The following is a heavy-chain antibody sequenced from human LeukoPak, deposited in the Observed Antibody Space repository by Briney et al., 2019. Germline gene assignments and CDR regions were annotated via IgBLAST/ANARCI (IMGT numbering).Heavy chain of an antibody. V-gene: IGHV3-7*01. CDR1: GFTFSSYW. Sequence: GGSLRLSCAASGFTFSSYWMSWVRQAPGKGLEWVANIKQDGSEKYYVDSVEGRFTTSRDNAKNSLYLQMNSLRAEDTAVYYCVRDPSAYCGGDCPDYWGQGTQVTVSS. J-gene: IGHJ4*02. D-gene: IGHD2-21*02. CDR2: IKQDGSEK. CDR3: VRDPSAYCGGDCPDY.